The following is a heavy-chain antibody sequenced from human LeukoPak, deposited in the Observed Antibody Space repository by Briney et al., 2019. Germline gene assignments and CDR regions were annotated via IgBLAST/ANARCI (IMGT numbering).Heavy chain of an antibody. J-gene: IGHJ6*02. D-gene: IGHD1-26*01. CDR1: GFTFSSYA. CDR2: ISGSGGST. Sequence: PGGFLRLSCAASGFTFSSYAMSWVRQAPGKGLEWVSAISGSGGSTYYADSVKGRFTISRDNSKNTLYLQMNSLRAEDTAVYYCAKAIIVGATGDYYGMDVWGQGTTVTVSS. CDR3: AKAIIVGATGDYYGMDV. V-gene: IGHV3-23*01.